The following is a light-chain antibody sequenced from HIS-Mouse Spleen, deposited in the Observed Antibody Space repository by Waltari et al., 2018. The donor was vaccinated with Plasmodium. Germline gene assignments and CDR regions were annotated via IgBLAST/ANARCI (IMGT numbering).Light chain of an antibody. J-gene: IGLJ3*02. V-gene: IGLV2-14*01. Sequence: QSALTQPASVSGSPGQSITISCTGTSSDVGGYNYVSWYHQHPGKAHKLMIYEVSNRPSGVSNRFSGSKSGNTASLTISGLQAEDEADYYCSSYTSSSTWVFGGGTKLTVL. CDR3: SSYTSSSTWV. CDR1: SSDVGGYNY. CDR2: EVS.